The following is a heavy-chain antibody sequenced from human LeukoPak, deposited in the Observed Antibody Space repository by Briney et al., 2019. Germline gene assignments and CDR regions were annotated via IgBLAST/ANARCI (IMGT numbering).Heavy chain of an antibody. CDR3: ARDQGGDYYYYYYYGMDV. CDR2: IIPIFGTA. Sequence: SVKVSCKASGGTFSSYAISWVRQAPGQGLEWMGGIIPIFGTANYAQKFQGGVTITADESTSTAYMELSSLRSEDTAVYYCARDQGGDYYYYYYYGMDVWGQGTTVTVSS. J-gene: IGHJ6*02. V-gene: IGHV1-69*13. CDR1: GGTFSSYA. D-gene: IGHD4-17*01.